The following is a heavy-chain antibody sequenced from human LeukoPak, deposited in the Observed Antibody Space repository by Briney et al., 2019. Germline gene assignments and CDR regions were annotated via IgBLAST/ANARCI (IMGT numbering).Heavy chain of an antibody. J-gene: IGHJ6*03. V-gene: IGHV4-4*07. D-gene: IGHD2-2*01. CDR3: ARGVVPAEINYYYYYMDV. CDR2: FSSSGST. Sequence: PSETLSLTCTVSGDSISNYYWTWIRQPAGKGLEWIGRFSSSGSTNYNPSLKSRVTISVDKSKNQVSLKLHSVTAADTAVYYCARGVVPAEINYYYYYMDVWGKGTTVTVSS. CDR1: GDSISNYY.